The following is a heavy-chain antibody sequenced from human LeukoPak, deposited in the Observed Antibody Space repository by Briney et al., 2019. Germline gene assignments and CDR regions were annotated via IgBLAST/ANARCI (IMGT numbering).Heavy chain of an antibody. CDR2: ISVYNGNT. CDR1: GYTFTSYG. D-gene: IGHD3-9*01. J-gene: IGHJ3*02. V-gene: IGHV1-18*01. Sequence: GASVKASCKASGYTFTSYGISWVRQAPGQGLEWMGWISVYNGNTNYAQKLQGRVTLTTDTSTSTAYMELRSLRSDDTAVYYCARDRRDILTGPQSSDAFDIWGQGTMVTVSS. CDR3: ARDRRDILTGPQSSDAFDI.